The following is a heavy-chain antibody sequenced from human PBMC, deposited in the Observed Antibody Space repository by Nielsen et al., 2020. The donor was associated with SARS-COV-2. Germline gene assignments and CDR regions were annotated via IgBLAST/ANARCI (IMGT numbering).Heavy chain of an antibody. CDR3: ARGKYNWNYGKTIYYYYYMDV. D-gene: IGHD1-7*01. CDR2: INAGNGNT. Sequence: WVRQAPGQRLEWMGWINAGNGNTKYSQKFQGRVTITRDTSASTAYMELSSLRSEDTAVYYCARGKYNWNYGKTIYYYYYMDVWGKGTTVTVSS. J-gene: IGHJ6*03. V-gene: IGHV1-3*01.